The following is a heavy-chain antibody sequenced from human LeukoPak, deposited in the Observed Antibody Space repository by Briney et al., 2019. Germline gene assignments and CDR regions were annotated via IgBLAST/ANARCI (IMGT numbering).Heavy chain of an antibody. D-gene: IGHD6-19*01. CDR2: IVVGSGKT. J-gene: IGHJ5*02. Sequence: GASVKVSCKTSGFNLIGSAMQWVRQARGQRLEWIGWIVVGSGKTKYAQKFQDRVTLTRDMSTSTAYMFLSDLRSEDTAVYYCARGYSSGRYNWFDPWGQGTLVTVSS. CDR1: GFNLIGSA. CDR3: ARGYSSGRYNWFDP. V-gene: IGHV1-58*02.